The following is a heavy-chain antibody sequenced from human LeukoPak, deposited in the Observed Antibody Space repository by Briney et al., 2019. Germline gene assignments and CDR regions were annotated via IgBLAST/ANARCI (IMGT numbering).Heavy chain of an antibody. J-gene: IGHJ4*02. D-gene: IGHD3-10*01. CDR1: GYTFTGYY. CDR2: INPNSGGT. V-gene: IGHV1-2*04. CDR3: ARDRTLWFGELYFDY. Sequence: ASVKVSCKASGYTFTGYYMHWVRQAPGQGLEWMGWINPNSGGTNYAQKFQGWVTMTRDTSASTAYMELSSLRSEDTAVYYCARDRTLWFGELYFDYWGQGTLVTVSS.